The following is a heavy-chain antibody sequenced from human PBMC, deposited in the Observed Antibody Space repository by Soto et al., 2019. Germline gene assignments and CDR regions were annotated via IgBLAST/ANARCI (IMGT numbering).Heavy chain of an antibody. V-gene: IGHV3-9*01. CDR2: MSWNSRSI. J-gene: IGHJ6*02. CDR1: GCTFDDYA. Sequence: EVQLVESWVGLVEPVRSLRLSCAASGCTFDDYAMLCVRQAPGKGLEWVSSMSWNSRSIGYADSVKGRFTISRDNAQNSLSLQMNSLTVEDTALYYCTNGLSYNTMDFWGQVTTVTVS. CDR3: TNGLSYNTMDF. D-gene: IGHD1-1*01.